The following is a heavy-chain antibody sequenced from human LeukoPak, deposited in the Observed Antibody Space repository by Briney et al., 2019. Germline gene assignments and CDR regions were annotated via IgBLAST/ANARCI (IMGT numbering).Heavy chain of an antibody. CDR1: DGSINSGDYS. D-gene: IGHD1-26*01. Sequence: SQTLSLTCAVSDGSINSGDYSWSWIRQPPGKGLEWIGYIYHSGSTYYNPSLKSRVTISVDRSKNQLSLKLTSVTPADTAGYYCARDGATGGWFDPWGQGTLVTDSS. V-gene: IGHV4-30-2*01. J-gene: IGHJ5*02. CDR2: IYHSGST. CDR3: ARDGATGGWFDP.